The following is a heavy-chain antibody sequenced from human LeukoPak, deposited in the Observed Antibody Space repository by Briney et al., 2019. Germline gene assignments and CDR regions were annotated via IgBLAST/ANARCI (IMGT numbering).Heavy chain of an antibody. V-gene: IGHV3-74*01. D-gene: IGHD5-12*01. CDR1: GFTFSSYG. CDR2: ITTDGSST. J-gene: IGHJ4*02. Sequence: PGGSLRLPCAASGFTFSSYGMHWVRQRPGKGLVWVSRITTDGSSTTYADSVKGRFTVSRDNAKNTLYLQVNSLRAEDTAVYYCATGYSGNGVGYWGQGTLVTVSS. CDR3: ATGYSGNGVGY.